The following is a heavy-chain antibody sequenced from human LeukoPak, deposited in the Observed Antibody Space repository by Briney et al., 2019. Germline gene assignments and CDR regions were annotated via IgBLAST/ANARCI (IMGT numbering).Heavy chain of an antibody. CDR2: INPNSGGT. J-gene: IGHJ3*02. CDR3: AKDHGAHGTNAFDI. D-gene: IGHD4-17*01. CDR1: GYTFTGYY. Sequence: ASVKVSCKASGYTFTGYYMHWVRQAPGQGLEWMGWINPNSGGTNYAQKFQGRVTMTRDTSISTAYMELSRLRSDDTAVYYCAKDHGAHGTNAFDIWGQGTMVTVSS. V-gene: IGHV1-2*02.